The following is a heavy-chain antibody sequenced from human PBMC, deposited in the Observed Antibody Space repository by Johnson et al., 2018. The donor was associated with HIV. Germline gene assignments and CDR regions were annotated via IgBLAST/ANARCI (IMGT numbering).Heavy chain of an antibody. CDR2: IHWTGGNI. D-gene: IGHD6-13*01. V-gene: IGHV3-20*04. Sequence: VQLVESGGGVVQPGRSLRLSCAASGFTFDDYAMHWVRQAPGKGLEWVSGIHWTGGNIGYVDAVKGRVTISRDNAKNSLYRQMNSLRAEDTAMYYCARDGESQQLPLGDAFDVWGQGTMVTVSS. CDR1: GFTFDDYA. CDR3: ARDGESQQLPLGDAFDV. J-gene: IGHJ3*01.